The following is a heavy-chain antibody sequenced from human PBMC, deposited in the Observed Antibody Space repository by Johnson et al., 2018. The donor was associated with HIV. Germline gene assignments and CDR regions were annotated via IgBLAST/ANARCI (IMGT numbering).Heavy chain of an antibody. CDR2: ISGSTGRT. D-gene: IGHD2-8*01. J-gene: IGHJ3*02. V-gene: IGHV3-23*04. CDR1: GFTFSSYA. Sequence: VQLVESGGGLVQPGGSLRLPCAASGFTFSSYAMSWVRQTPGKGLEWVSLISGSTGRTNYADSVKGRFTISRDNSKNTLYLQMNSLRAEDTAVYYCLIREAFDIWGEGTMVTVSS. CDR3: LIREAFDI.